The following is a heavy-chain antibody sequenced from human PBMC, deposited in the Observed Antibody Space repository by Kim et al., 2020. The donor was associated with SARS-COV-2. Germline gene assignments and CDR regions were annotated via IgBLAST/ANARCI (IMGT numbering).Heavy chain of an antibody. CDR3: AKGPKDIVVVPAAIRSSGDY. Sequence: GGSLRLSCAASGFTFSSYAMSWVRQAPGKGLEWVSAISGSGGSTYYADSVKGRFTISRDNSKNTLYLHMNSLRAEDTAVYYCAKGPKDIVVVPAAIRSSGDYWGQGTLVTVSS. D-gene: IGHD2-2*02. CDR1: GFTFSSYA. CDR2: ISGSGGST. V-gene: IGHV3-23*01. J-gene: IGHJ4*02.